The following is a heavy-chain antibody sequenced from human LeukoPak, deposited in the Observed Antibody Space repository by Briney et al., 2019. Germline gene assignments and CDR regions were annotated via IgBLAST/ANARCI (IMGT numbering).Heavy chain of an antibody. Sequence: SETLSLTCTVSGGSISSGSYYWSWIRQPAGKGLEWIGRIYTSGSTNYNPSLKSRVTISVDTSRNQSSLKLSSVTAADTAVYYCARDCSGGSCYSDAFDIWGQGTMVTVSS. CDR3: ARDCSGGSCYSDAFDI. CDR2: IYTSGST. CDR1: GGSISSGSYY. D-gene: IGHD2-15*01. V-gene: IGHV4-61*02. J-gene: IGHJ3*02.